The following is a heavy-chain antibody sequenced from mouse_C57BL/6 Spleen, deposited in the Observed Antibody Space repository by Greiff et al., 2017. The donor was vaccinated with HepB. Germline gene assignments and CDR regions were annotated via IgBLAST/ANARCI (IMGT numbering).Heavy chain of an antibody. V-gene: IGHV1-9*01. CDR2: LLPGSGST. Sequence: VQLQQSGAELMKPGASVKLSCKATGYTFTGYWIEWVKQRPGHGLEWIGELLPGSGSTNYNEKFNGKATFTADTSSNTDSMQLSSLTTDDSAIYYCARKTAQAQFAYWGQGTLVTVSA. CDR3: ARKTAQAQFAY. CDR1: GYTFTGYW. D-gene: IGHD3-2*02. J-gene: IGHJ3*01.